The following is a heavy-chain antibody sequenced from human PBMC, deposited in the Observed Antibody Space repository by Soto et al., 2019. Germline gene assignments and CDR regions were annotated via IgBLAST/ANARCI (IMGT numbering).Heavy chain of an antibody. CDR3: ARDGIGEAVFREYLDY. CDR1: GGIFHGYG. D-gene: IGHD3-10*01. Sequence: QEQLVESGGGVVQPGTSLRLSCAVPGGIFHGYGMHWVRQAPGKGLEWVGIIRFDGSNEEYADSVKGRFTISRDNSKNTLYLQMNATEAEDTAAYYCARDGIGEAVFREYLDYWGRETVVTVST. J-gene: IGHJ4*02. CDR2: IRFDGSNE. V-gene: IGHV3-33*01.